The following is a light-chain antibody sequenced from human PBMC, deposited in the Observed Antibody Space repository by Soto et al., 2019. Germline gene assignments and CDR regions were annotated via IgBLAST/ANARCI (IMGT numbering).Light chain of an antibody. V-gene: IGLV2-8*01. CDR3: SSYAGSNALV. Sequence: QSALTQPPSASGSPGQSVTISCTGTSSDVGGYNYVSWYQQHPGKAPKLMIYEVSKRPSGVPDRFSGSKSGNTASLTVSGLQAEDEADYYRSSYAGSNALVFGTGTKLTVL. CDR1: SSDVGGYNY. CDR2: EVS. J-gene: IGLJ1*01.